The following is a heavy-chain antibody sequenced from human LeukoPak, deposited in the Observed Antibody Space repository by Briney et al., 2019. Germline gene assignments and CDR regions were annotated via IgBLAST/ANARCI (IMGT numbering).Heavy chain of an antibody. CDR3: ARGRFRYCSSTSCSPGV. Sequence: SVKVSCKASGGTFSSYAISWVRQAPGQGLEWMGGIIPIFGTANYAQKFQGRVTITADESTSTAYMELSSLRSEDTAVYYCARGRFRYCSSTSCSPGVWGQGTTVTVSS. J-gene: IGHJ6*02. CDR1: GGTFSSYA. CDR2: IIPIFGTA. V-gene: IGHV1-69*13. D-gene: IGHD2-2*01.